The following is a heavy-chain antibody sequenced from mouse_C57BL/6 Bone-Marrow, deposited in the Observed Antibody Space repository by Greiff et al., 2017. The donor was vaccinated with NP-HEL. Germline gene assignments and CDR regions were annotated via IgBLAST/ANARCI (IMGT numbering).Heavy chain of an antibody. CDR2: IDPSDSYT. Sequence: VKLQQPGAELVKPGASVKLSCKASGYTFTSYWMQWVKQRPGQGLEWIGEIDPSDSYTNYNQKFKGKATLTVDTSSSTAYMQLSSLTSEDSAVYYCAAPQLAWFAYWGQGTLVTVSA. CDR1: GYTFTSYW. V-gene: IGHV1-50*01. CDR3: AAPQLAWFAY. D-gene: IGHD4-1*02. J-gene: IGHJ3*01.